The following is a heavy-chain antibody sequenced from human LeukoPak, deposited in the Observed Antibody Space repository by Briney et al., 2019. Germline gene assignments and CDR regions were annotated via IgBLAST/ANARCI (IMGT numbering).Heavy chain of an antibody. D-gene: IGHD3-10*01. J-gene: IGHJ4*02. CDR2: ITYDGYYK. CDR1: GFTFTSYG. CDR3: ARDLSPVVRASPMGY. Sequence: GRSLRLSCAASGFTFTSYGMHWVRQAPGKGLEWVALITYDGYYKYYSDSVKGRFTISSDTSKNTMYLQMNSLRAEDTAVYYCARDLSPVVRASPMGYWGQGTLVTVSS. V-gene: IGHV3-30*03.